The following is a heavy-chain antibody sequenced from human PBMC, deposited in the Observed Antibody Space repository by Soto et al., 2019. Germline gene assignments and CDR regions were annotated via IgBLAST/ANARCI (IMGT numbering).Heavy chain of an antibody. CDR2: IIPILGIA. CDR3: ASHNYYYYMDV. J-gene: IGHJ6*03. V-gene: IGHV1-69*02. Sequence: SVKVSCNASGGTFISYTISLVRQAPGQGLEWMGRIIPILGIANYAQKFQGRVTITADKSTSTAYMELSSLRSEDTAVYYCASHNYYYYMDVWGKGTTVTVSS. CDR1: GGTFISYT.